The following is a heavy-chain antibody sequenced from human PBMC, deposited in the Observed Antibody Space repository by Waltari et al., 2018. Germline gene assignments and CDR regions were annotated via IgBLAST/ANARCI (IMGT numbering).Heavy chain of an antibody. D-gene: IGHD2-2*02. J-gene: IGHJ4*02. Sequence: EVQLVESGGGLVQPGGSLRLSCVASGFTFSSYEVNWVRQAPGKGLEWISYINSDGSTIYYADSVKGRFTVSRDNAKNSLYLQMNSLIAEDTAVYYCARGSRSGPSAIPNNDYWGQGTLVTVYS. CDR1: GFTFSSYE. CDR2: INSDGSTI. V-gene: IGHV3-48*03. CDR3: ARGSRSGPSAIPNNDY.